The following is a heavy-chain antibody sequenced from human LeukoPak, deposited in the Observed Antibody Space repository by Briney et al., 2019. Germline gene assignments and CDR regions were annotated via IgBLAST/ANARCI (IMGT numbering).Heavy chain of an antibody. D-gene: IGHD3-16*01. CDR2: IYYTGNT. CDR1: DGSISTYY. V-gene: IGHV4-59*08. J-gene: IGHJ4*02. CDR3: ARRVTGRGTFYFDY. Sequence: PSETLSLTCTVSDGSISTYYWTWIRQPPGKELEWIGYIYYTGNTNYNPALKSRVTISLGTSRNQFSLKLNSATAADTAVYYCARRVTGRGTFYFDYWGQGSLITVSS.